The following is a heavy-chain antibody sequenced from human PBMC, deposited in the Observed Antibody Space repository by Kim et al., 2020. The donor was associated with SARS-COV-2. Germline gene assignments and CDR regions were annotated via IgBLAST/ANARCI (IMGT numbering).Heavy chain of an antibody. D-gene: IGHD3-3*01. CDR3: ARSPLTIFGVVTVFDI. V-gene: IGHV4-31*02. Sequence: PSLKSRVTISVDTSKNQFSLKLSSVTAADTAVYYCARSPLTIFGVVTVFDIWGQGTMVTVSS. J-gene: IGHJ3*02.